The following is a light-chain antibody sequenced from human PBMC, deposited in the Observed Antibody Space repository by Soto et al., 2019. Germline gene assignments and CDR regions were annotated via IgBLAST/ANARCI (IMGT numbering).Light chain of an antibody. J-gene: IGKJ4*01. CDR1: QGISSY. V-gene: IGKV1-39*01. CDR3: QQSYSTLSLT. Sequence: DIQMTQSPSSVSASVGDRVTITCRASQGISSYLNWYQQKPGKAPKLLIYAASSLQSGVPSRFSGSGSGTDFTLTISSLQPEDFATYYCQQSYSTLSLTFGGGTKVEIK. CDR2: AAS.